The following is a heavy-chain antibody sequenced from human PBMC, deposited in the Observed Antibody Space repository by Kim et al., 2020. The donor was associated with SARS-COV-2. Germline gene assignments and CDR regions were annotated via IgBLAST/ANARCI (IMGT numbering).Heavy chain of an antibody. CDR3: ARLSTTVASTAPDY. J-gene: IGHJ4*02. D-gene: IGHD6-19*01. Sequence: DAEVVKGRFSISRDNSKNTLFLHMNSLTSDDTAVYYCARLSTTVASTAPDYWGQGSRVTVSS. V-gene: IGHV3-33*01.